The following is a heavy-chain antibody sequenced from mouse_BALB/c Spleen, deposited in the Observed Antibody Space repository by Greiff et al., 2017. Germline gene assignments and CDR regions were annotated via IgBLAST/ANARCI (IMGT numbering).Heavy chain of an antibody. V-gene: IGHV3-2*02. Sequence: EVQLVESGPGLVKPSQSLSLTCTVTGYSITSDYAWNWIRQFPGNKLEWMGYISYSGSTSYNPSLKSRISITRDTSKNQFFLQLNSVTTEDTATYYCARSNYLDYWGQGTTLTVSS. CDR2: ISYSGST. CDR1: GYSITSDYA. CDR3: ARSNYLDY. J-gene: IGHJ2*01. D-gene: IGHD1-3*01.